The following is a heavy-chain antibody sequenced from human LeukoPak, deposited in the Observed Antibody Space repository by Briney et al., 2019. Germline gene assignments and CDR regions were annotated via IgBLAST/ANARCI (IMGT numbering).Heavy chain of an antibody. J-gene: IGHJ6*02. CDR1: GFTFSDYY. D-gene: IGHD6-19*01. CDR3: ARRPPIAVDYYYYGMDV. CDR2: ISSSGSTI. Sequence: GWPLRLSCAASGFTFSDYYMSWIRQAPGKGLEWVSYISSSGSTIYYADSVKGRFTISRDNAKNSLYLQMNSLRAEDTAVYYCARRPPIAVDYYYYGMDVWGQGTTVTVSS. V-gene: IGHV3-11*01.